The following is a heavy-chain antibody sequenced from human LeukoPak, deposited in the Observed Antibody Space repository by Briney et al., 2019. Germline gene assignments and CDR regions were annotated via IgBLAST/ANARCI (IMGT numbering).Heavy chain of an antibody. Sequence: SETLSLTCSVSGGFINSYYWSWIRQPPGKGLEWIGYMYYSGSTHYNPSLESRVTISIDTSKKQLSLKLTSVTAADTAVYYCARGQEVVAENYFDYWGQGTLVTVSS. CDR2: MYYSGST. J-gene: IGHJ4*02. CDR3: ARGQEVVAENYFDY. D-gene: IGHD5-12*01. V-gene: IGHV4-59*01. CDR1: GGFINSYY.